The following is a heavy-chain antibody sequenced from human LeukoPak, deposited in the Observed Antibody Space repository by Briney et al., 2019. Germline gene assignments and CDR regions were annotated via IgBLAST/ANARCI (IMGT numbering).Heavy chain of an antibody. D-gene: IGHD1-26*01. CDR2: ISLSGST. Sequence: SETLSLTCDVSGGSISRTNWWSWVRQSPGQGLEWIGEISLSGSTYYNPSLKSRVTISVDTSKNQFSLKLSSVTAADTAVYYCARHEELLRNFDYWGQGTLVTVSS. CDR1: GGSISRTNW. V-gene: IGHV4-4*02. CDR3: ARHEELLRNFDY. J-gene: IGHJ4*02.